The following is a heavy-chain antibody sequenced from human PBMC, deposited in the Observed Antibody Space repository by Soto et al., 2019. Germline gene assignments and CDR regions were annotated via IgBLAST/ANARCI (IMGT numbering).Heavy chain of an antibody. CDR3: ARGGGGYYYYGVDV. V-gene: IGHV3-30-3*01. CDR1: GFVFGGYA. J-gene: IGHJ6*02. Sequence: GGSLRLSCAASGFVFGGYAMHWVRQAPGKGLEWLSLITYDGSSQYYAESVKGRFTISRDSSKNMVYLQMNSLRPDDTAVYYCARGGGGYYYYGVDVWGQGTTVTAP. D-gene: IGHD2-15*01. CDR2: ITYDGSSQ.